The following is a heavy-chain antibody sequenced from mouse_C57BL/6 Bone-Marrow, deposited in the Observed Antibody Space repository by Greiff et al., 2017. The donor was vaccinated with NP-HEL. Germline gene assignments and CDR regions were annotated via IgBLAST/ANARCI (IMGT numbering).Heavy chain of an antibody. CDR3: ARDFFWFAY. V-gene: IGHV5-4*01. J-gene: IGHJ3*01. CDR1: GFTFSSYA. Sequence: EVNLVESGGGLVKPGGSLKLSCAASGFTFSSYAMSWVRQTPEKRLEWVATISDGGSYTYYPDNVKGRFTISRDNAKNNLYLQMSHLKSEDTAMYYCARDFFWFAYWGQGTLVTVSA. CDR2: ISDGGSYT.